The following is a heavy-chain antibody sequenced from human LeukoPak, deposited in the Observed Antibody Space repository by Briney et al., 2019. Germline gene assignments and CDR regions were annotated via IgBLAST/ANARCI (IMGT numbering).Heavy chain of an antibody. V-gene: IGHV1-18*04. CDR2: ISAYNGNT. CDR1: GYSFTGYG. J-gene: IGHJ6*04. D-gene: IGHD5-12*01. Sequence: ASVKVSCKASGYSFTGYGINWVRQAPGQGLEWMGWISAYNGNTNYAQKVQGRVTMTTDTSTSTAHMELRSLRSDDTAVYYCARVIEIVATSHYYGMDVWGKGTTVTVSS. CDR3: ARVIEIVATSHYYGMDV.